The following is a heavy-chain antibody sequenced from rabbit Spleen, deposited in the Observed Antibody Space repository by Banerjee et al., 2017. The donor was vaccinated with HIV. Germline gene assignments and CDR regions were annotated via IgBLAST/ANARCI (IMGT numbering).Heavy chain of an antibody. D-gene: IGHD1-1*01. J-gene: IGHJ2*01. V-gene: IGHV1S45*01. CDR2: IDTSDGDT. Sequence: LEESGGGLVKPGGTLTLTCTVSGFSFSSTWLCWVRQAPGKGLEWIACIDTSDGDTDYANWPKGRFTISKTSSTTVTLQMTSLTAADTATYFCARNYVNAFDPWGPGTLVTVS. CDR3: ARNYVNAFDP. CDR1: GFSFSSTW.